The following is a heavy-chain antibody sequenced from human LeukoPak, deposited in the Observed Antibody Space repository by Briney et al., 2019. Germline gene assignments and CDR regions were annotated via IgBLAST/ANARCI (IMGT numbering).Heavy chain of an antibody. Sequence: GGSLRLSCAASGFTVSSNYMSWVRQAPGKGLEWVPVIYSGGSTYYADSVKGRFTISRDNSKNTLYLQMNSLRAEDTAVYYCARSWEYGWFDPWGQGTLVTVSS. CDR1: GFTVSSNY. CDR2: IYSGGST. D-gene: IGHD1-26*01. CDR3: ARSWEYGWFDP. J-gene: IGHJ5*02. V-gene: IGHV3-66*01.